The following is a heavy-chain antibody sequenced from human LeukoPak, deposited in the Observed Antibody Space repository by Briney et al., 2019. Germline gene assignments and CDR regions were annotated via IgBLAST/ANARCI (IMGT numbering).Heavy chain of an antibody. CDR1: GFTFSSYW. CDR3: ARDTDYYDSSGSSPIYVY. Sequence: GGSLRLSCAASGFTFSSYWMHWVRQAPGKGLVWVSRINSDGSSTSYADSVKGRFTISRDNAKNTLYLQMNSLRAEDTAVYYCARDTDYYDSSGSSPIYVYWGQGTLVTVSS. V-gene: IGHV3-74*01. D-gene: IGHD3-22*01. CDR2: INSDGSST. J-gene: IGHJ4*02.